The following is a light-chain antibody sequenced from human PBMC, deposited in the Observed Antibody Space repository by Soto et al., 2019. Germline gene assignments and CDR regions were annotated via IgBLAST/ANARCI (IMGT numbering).Light chain of an antibody. CDR2: EVN. V-gene: IGLV2-14*01. CDR3: SSYTTSSTHV. CDR1: SSDVGSYNY. Sequence: QSALTQPASVSGSPGQSIAISCTGTSSDVGSYNYVSWYQQYPGKAPKLMIFEVNNRPSGVSNRFSGSKSGSMASLTISGIQAEDEADYYCSSYTTSSTHVFGTGTKLTVL. J-gene: IGLJ1*01.